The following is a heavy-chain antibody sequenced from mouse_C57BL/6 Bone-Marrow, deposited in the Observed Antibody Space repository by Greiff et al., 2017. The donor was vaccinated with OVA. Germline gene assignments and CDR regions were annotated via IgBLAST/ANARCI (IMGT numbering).Heavy chain of an antibody. CDR3: THSDY. Sequence: VQLQQSGAELVRPGASVTLSCKASGYTFTDYEMHWVKQTPGQGLEWIGAIDTETGGTAYNQKFKGKAILTADKSSSTAYMELRSLPTEDSAVCYCTHSDYWGQGTTLTVSS. CDR2: IDTETGGT. D-gene: IGHD3-1*01. V-gene: IGHV1-15*01. CDR1: GYTFTDYE. J-gene: IGHJ2*01.